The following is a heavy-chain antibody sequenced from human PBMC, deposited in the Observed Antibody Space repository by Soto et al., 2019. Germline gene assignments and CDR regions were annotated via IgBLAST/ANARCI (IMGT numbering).Heavy chain of an antibody. CDR1: GGSISSGGYY. CDR3: ARGRSSSWLYYYYGMDV. Sequence: PSETLSLTYTVSGGSISSGGYYWSWIRQHPGKGLEWIGYIYYSGSTYYNPSLKSRVTISVDTSKNQFSLKLSSVTAADTAVYYCARGRSSSWLYYYYGMDVWGQGTTVTVSS. V-gene: IGHV4-31*03. J-gene: IGHJ6*02. CDR2: IYYSGST. D-gene: IGHD6-13*01.